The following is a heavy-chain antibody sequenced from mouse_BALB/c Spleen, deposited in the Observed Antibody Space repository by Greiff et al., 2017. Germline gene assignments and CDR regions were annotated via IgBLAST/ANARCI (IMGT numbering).Heavy chain of an antibody. Sequence: QVQLKQSGAELAKPGASVKMSCKASGYTFTSYWMHWVKQRPGQGLEWIGYINPSTGYTEYNQKFKDKATLTADKSSSTAYMQLSSLTSEDSAVYYCASPGYDYDPRFAYWGQGTLVTVSA. J-gene: IGHJ3*01. CDR1: GYTFTSYW. CDR2: INPSTGYT. V-gene: IGHV1-7*01. CDR3: ASPGYDYDPRFAY. D-gene: IGHD2-4*01.